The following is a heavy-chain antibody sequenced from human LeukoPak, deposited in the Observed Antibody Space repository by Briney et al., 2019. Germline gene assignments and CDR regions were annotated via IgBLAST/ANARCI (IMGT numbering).Heavy chain of an antibody. CDR3: ARDGIKGTPPFDY. Sequence: PGGSLRLSCAASGFTVSSKYMSWVRQAPGRGLEWVPVIYSDGSTYYADSVKGRFTISRDNSKNTLYLQMNSLRAEDTAVYYCARDGIKGTPPFDYWGQGTLVTVSS. D-gene: IGHD1-1*01. V-gene: IGHV3-53*01. J-gene: IGHJ4*02. CDR2: IYSDGST. CDR1: GFTVSSKY.